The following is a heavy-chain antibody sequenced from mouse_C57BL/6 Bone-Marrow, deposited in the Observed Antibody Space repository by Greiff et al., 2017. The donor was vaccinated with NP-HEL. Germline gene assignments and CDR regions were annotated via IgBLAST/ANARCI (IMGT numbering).Heavy chain of an antibody. J-gene: IGHJ1*03. CDR3: VREFITTVVAYWYFDV. CDR2: IRSKSSNYAT. CDR1: GFTFNTYA. D-gene: IGHD1-1*01. V-gene: IGHV10-3*01. Sequence: DVKLVESGGGLVQPKGSLKLSCAASGFTFNTYAMHWVRQAPGKGLEWVARIRSKSSNYATYYADSVKDRFTISRDDSQSMLYLQMNNLKTEDTAMYYCVREFITTVVAYWYFDVWGTGTTVTVSS.